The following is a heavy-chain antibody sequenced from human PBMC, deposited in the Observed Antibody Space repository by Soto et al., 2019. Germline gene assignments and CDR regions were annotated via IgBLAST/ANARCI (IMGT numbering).Heavy chain of an antibody. D-gene: IGHD3-3*01. J-gene: IGHJ6*02. Sequence: PSETLSLTCTVSGGSISSRSYYWGCIRQPPGKGLEWIGSIYYSGSTYYNPSLKSRVTISVDTSKNQFSLKLSSVTAADTAVYYCARLPYYDFWSGYARPYYYYGMDVWGQGTTVTVSS. CDR3: ARLPYYDFWSGYARPYYYYGMDV. V-gene: IGHV4-39*01. CDR2: IYYSGST. CDR1: GGSISSRSYY.